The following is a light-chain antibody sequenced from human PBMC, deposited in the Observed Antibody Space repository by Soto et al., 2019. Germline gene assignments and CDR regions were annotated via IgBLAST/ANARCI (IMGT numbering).Light chain of an antibody. CDR1: NIGSKS. CDR3: QVWDGSTDQVV. Sequence: SYELTQPPAVSVAPGQTARITCGGDNIGSKSVNWYQQKAGQAPVLVVYDDSDRPSGISERLSGSNSGNTATLTISTVEAGDEADYYCQVWDGSTDQVVFAGGTKLTVL. CDR2: DDS. V-gene: IGLV3-21*02. J-gene: IGLJ2*01.